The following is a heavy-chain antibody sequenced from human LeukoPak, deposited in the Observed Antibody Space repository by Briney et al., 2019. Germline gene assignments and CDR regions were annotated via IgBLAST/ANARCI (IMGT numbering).Heavy chain of an antibody. Sequence: GASVKVSCKASGYTFTSYYMHWVRQAPGQGLEWMGGIIPIFGTANYAQKFQGRVTMTTDTSTSTAYMELRSLRSDDTAVYYCASRYCSSTSCVDYWGQGTLVTVSS. CDR2: IIPIFGTA. CDR1: GYTFTSYY. D-gene: IGHD2-2*01. CDR3: ASRYCSSTSCVDY. V-gene: IGHV1-46*01. J-gene: IGHJ4*02.